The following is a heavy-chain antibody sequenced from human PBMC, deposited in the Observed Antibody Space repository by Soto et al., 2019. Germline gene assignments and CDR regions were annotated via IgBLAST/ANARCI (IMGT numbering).Heavy chain of an antibody. Sequence: QVQLVQSGTEVKKPGASVKVSCKPSGYTFSNFGLRWVRQAPGQGLELMGWISARNGETMYAQNFHARVTMTTDTSTNTAYMELRSLRSDDTAVYYCARVIMIVAVANTGSYFDSWGQGTRVTVSS. V-gene: IGHV1-18*01. D-gene: IGHD3-16*01. J-gene: IGHJ4*02. CDR1: GYTFSNFG. CDR3: ARVIMIVAVANTGSYFDS. CDR2: ISARNGET.